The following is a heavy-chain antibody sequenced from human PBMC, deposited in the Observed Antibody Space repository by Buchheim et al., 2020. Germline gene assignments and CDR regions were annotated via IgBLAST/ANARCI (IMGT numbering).Heavy chain of an antibody. D-gene: IGHD6-13*01. CDR2: IFYSGNT. V-gene: IGHV4-59*01. CDR3: ARGSGNSWHPLH. CDR1: GGSISSDY. J-gene: IGHJ1*01. Sequence: QVQLQESGPGQVKPSETLSLTCTVSGGSISSDYWSWIRQSPGKGLEWIGCIFYSGNTHYNPSLKSRVTISSDKSKNQFSLKLNSVTAADTAVYYCARGSGNSWHPLHWGQGTL.